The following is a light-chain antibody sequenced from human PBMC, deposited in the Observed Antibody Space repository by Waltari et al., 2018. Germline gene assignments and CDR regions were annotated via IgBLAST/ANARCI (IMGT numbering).Light chain of an antibody. CDR2: KDK. CDR1: LLARKY. V-gene: IGLV3-27*01. Sequence: SYELTQPSSVSVSPGQTATITCSGDLLARKYVRWFQQRPGQAPLLVIFKDKERPSGIPEHFSGSTSGTTVTLTISGAQVDDEADYFCFSAADNTGVFGGGTKLIVL. J-gene: IGLJ3*02. CDR3: FSAADNTGV.